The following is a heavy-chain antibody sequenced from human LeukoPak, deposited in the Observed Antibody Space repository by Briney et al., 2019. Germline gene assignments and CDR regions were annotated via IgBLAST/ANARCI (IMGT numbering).Heavy chain of an antibody. Sequence: SETLSLTCTVSGGSISNYYWTWIRQPPGKGLEWIGFISYSGNTNYNPSLKSRVTISLDASKNQFSLKPISVTAADTAVYYCARGVGSGYTDYWGQGALVTVSS. CDR3: ARGVGSGYTDY. D-gene: IGHD3-22*01. V-gene: IGHV4-59*01. CDR2: ISYSGNT. CDR1: GGSISNYY. J-gene: IGHJ4*02.